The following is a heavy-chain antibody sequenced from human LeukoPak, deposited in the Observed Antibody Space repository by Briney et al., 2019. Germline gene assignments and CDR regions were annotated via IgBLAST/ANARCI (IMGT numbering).Heavy chain of an antibody. Sequence: SETLSLTCAVYGGSFSGYYWSWIRQPPGKGLEWIGEINHSGSTNYNPSLKSRVTISVDTSKNQFSLKLSSVTAADTAVYYCARVGRGTYWGQGTLVIVSS. CDR1: GGSFSGYY. J-gene: IGHJ4*02. V-gene: IGHV4-34*01. CDR2: INHSGST. D-gene: IGHD1-26*01. CDR3: ARVGRGTY.